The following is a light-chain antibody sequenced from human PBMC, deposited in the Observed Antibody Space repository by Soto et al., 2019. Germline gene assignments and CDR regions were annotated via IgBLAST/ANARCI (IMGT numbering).Light chain of an antibody. CDR3: QQRSNWPLLT. J-gene: IGKJ4*01. CDR2: DAS. Sequence: EIVLTQSPATLSLSPGERATLSCRASQSVSSYLAWYQQKPGQAPRLLIYDASNRATGIPARFSGSGSGTDVTLTIISLEPEDFAVYYCQQRSNWPLLTFGGGTKVEIK. V-gene: IGKV3-11*01. CDR1: QSVSSY.